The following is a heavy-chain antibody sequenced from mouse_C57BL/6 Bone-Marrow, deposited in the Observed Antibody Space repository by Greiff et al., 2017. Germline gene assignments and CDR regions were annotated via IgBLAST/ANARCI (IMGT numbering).Heavy chain of an antibody. V-gene: IGHV1-15*01. CDR3: TRNSLTGNDFDY. CDR2: IDPETGGT. J-gene: IGHJ2*01. D-gene: IGHD4-1*01. Sequence: VKLVESGAELVRPGASVTLSCKASGYTFTDYEMHWVKQTPVHGLEWIGAIDPETGGTAYNQKFKGKAILTADKSSSTAYMELRSLTSEDSAVYYSTRNSLTGNDFDYWGQGTTLTVSS. CDR1: GYTFTDYE.